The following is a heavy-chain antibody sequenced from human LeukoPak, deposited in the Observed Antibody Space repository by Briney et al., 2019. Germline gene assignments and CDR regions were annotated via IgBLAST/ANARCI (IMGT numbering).Heavy chain of an antibody. CDR2: ISYDGSNK. CDR3: ARDATYYDFWSGYREFDP. V-gene: IGHV3-30-3*01. J-gene: IGHJ5*02. CDR1: GFTFSSYA. Sequence: GRSLRLSCAASGFTFSSYAMHWVRQAPGKGLEWVAVISYDGSNKYYADSVKGRFTISRDNSKNTLYLQMNSLRAEDTAVYYCARDATYYDFWSGYREFDPWGQGTLVTVSS. D-gene: IGHD3-3*01.